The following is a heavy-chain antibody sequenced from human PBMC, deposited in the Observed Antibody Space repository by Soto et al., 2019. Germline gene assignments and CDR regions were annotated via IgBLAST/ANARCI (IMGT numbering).Heavy chain of an antibody. Sequence: QVQLVQSGAEVKRPGSSVKVSCKASGDTFNFYSINWVRQAPGLGLEWMGRVNPIVSMSNYAQKFQGRVTMTADKSTSTAYMELSSLRSEDTAIYYCASSYGSVYRDFDYWGQGALVTVSS. D-gene: IGHD3-10*01. CDR2: VNPIVSMS. CDR3: ASSYGSVYRDFDY. CDR1: GDTFNFYS. V-gene: IGHV1-69*02. J-gene: IGHJ4*02.